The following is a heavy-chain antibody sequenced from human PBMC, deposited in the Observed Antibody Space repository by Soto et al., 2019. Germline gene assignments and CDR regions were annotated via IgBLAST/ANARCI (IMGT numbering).Heavy chain of an antibody. Sequence: QLQLQESGSRLVKSSQTLSLTCTVSGDSMTSGDYSWSWIRQPPGKGLEWLGYFYRTGNTHYSPSLKSRVSISQDRSKNQFSLELTSVTAADTAVYYCARGDYQYSIDYWGQGTLVTVSS. D-gene: IGHD2-2*01. V-gene: IGHV4-30-2*01. CDR2: FYRTGNT. CDR3: ARGDYQYSIDY. J-gene: IGHJ4*02. CDR1: GDSMTSGDYS.